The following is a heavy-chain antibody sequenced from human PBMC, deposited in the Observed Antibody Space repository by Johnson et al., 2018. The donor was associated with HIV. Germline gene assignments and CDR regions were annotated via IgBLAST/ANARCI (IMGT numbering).Heavy chain of an antibody. J-gene: IGHJ3*02. D-gene: IGHD5-12*01. CDR2: INSDGSST. CDR3: ARDRRLADAFDI. Sequence: MLLVESGGGLVQPGRSLRLSCAASGFTFDDYAMHWVRQAPGKGLEWVSRINSDGSSTSYADSVKGRFTISRDNAKNTLYLQMNSLRAEDTAVYYCARDRRLADAFDIWGQGTMVTVSS. CDR1: GFTFDDYA. V-gene: IGHV3-74*01.